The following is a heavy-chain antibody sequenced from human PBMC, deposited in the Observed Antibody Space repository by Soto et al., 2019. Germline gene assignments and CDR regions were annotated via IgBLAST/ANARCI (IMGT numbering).Heavy chain of an antibody. D-gene: IGHD3-9*01. V-gene: IGHV1-18*01. CDR1: RYTFTSHG. CDR2: ISTFNGKT. J-gene: IGHJ3*01. CDR3: ARLLTEGATFREDAFDL. Sequence: QIQLMQSGGDVKTPGASLKVSCTTSRYTFTSHGIAWVRQAPGHGLEWMGWISTFNGKTDYAQKFQGRVTMAADTSTRTVLMELRSLRSDHTGVYYCARLLTEGATFREDAFDLWGPGTKVTVS.